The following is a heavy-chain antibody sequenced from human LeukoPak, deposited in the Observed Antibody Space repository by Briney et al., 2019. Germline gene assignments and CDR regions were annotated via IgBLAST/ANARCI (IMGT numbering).Heavy chain of an antibody. V-gene: IGHV3-64*01. Sequence: GGSLRLSCAASGFTLSSYAMHWVRQAPGKGLEYVSAISKNGGNTYYANSVKGRFSISRDNSKNTLYLQMGSLRTEDMAVYYCARVGEGRYYQYYYMDIWGKGTTVTVSS. CDR1: GFTLSSYA. J-gene: IGHJ6*03. CDR3: ARVGEGRYYQYYYMDI. CDR2: ISKNGGNT. D-gene: IGHD1-26*01.